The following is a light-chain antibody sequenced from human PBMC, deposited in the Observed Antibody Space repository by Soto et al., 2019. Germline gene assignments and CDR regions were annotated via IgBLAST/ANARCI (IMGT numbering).Light chain of an antibody. CDR2: DAS. Sequence: ETVLTQSPATLSLSPGERATLSCRASQNVDIYLAWYQQKPGQAPRLLIYDASNRATGVPPRFSGSGSGTDFTLTLSSLEPEDFALYYCQQRRNWPPLTFGQGTRLEIK. CDR3: QQRRNWPPLT. CDR1: QNVDIY. V-gene: IGKV3-11*01. J-gene: IGKJ5*01.